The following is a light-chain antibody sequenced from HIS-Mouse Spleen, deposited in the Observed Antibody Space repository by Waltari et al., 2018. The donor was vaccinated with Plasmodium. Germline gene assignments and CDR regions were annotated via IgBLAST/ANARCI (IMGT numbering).Light chain of an antibody. CDR2: EDS. CDR1: ALPKKY. Sequence: SYELTQPPSVSVSPGQTARITCSGDALPKKYAYWYQQKSGQAPVLVIYEDSKRPSGSPWRFSGSSSGTMATLTISGAQVEEEADYYCYSTDSSGNHRVFGGGTKLTVL. CDR3: YSTDSSGNHRV. V-gene: IGLV3-10*01. J-gene: IGLJ3*02.